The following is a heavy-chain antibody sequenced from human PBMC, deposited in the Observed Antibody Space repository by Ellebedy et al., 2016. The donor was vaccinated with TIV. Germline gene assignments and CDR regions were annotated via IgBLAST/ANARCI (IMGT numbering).Heavy chain of an antibody. J-gene: IGHJ6*02. D-gene: IGHD6-19*01. V-gene: IGHV4-39*07. CDR1: TGSITSSFYY. CDR2: IYYSGTT. CDR3: ARTTAVAGTYYYGMDV. Sequence: LETLSLTCTVSTGSITSSFYYWGWIRQPPGKGLEWIGSIYYSGTTYYNPSLKSRVTISVDTSKNQFSLKLSSVTAADTAVYYCARTTAVAGTYYYGMDVWGQGTTVTVSS.